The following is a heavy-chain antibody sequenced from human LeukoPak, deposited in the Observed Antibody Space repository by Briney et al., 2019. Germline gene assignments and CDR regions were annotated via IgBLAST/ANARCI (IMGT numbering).Heavy chain of an antibody. D-gene: IGHD2-15*01. J-gene: IGHJ5*02. V-gene: IGHV3-66*01. CDR2: IYIGGRT. Sequence: GGSLRLACAASGFTVSSNYMSWVRQAPGKGLEWVSVIYIGGRTNYADSVKGRFMMSRDNSKNTVYLQMNSLRGEDTAVYHCARDPSCSGGSCYSEGINWFDPWGQGTLVTVSS. CDR3: ARDPSCSGGSCYSEGINWFDP. CDR1: GFTVSSNY.